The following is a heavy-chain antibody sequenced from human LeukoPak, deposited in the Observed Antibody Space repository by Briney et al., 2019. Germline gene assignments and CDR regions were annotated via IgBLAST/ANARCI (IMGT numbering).Heavy chain of an antibody. CDR1: GGSISNYY. J-gene: IGHJ4*02. D-gene: IGHD2-15*01. Sequence: SETLSLTCTVSGGSISNYYWSWIRQPPGKGLEWIGYIHSSGRTDCNPSLKSRPAISIDAPKNHFSLRLTSVTAADTAVYFCARHSEICSGGNCFLDYFYYWGQGTLVTVSS. CDR3: ARHSEICSGGNCFLDYFYY. CDR2: IHSSGRT. V-gene: IGHV4-59*08.